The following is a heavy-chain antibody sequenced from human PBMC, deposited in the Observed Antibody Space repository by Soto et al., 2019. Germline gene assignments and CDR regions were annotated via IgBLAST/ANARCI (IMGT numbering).Heavy chain of an antibody. CDR3: ARDGDYGDYAGGGYFDY. V-gene: IGHV1-2*02. D-gene: IGHD4-17*01. CDR1: GYTFTGYY. CDR2: INPNSGGT. J-gene: IGHJ4*02. Sequence: QVQLVQSGAEVKKPGASVKVSCKASGYTFTGYYMHWVRQAPGQGLEWMGWINPNSGGTNYAQKFQGRVTMTRETSISTAYMELSRLRSDDTAVYYCARDGDYGDYAGGGYFDYWGQGTLVTVSS.